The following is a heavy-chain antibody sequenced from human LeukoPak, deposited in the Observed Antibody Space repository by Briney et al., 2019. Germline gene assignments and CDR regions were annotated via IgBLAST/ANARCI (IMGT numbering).Heavy chain of an antibody. J-gene: IGHJ5*02. CDR3: ARDYGSGTPYNWFDP. Sequence: ASVEVSCKASGYTFTSYDINWVRQATGQGLEWMGWMNPNSGNTGYAQKFQGRVTMTRNTSISTAYMELSSLRSEDTAVYYCARDYGSGTPYNWFDPWGQGTLVTVSS. CDR1: GYTFTSYD. V-gene: IGHV1-8*01. CDR2: MNPNSGNT. D-gene: IGHD3-10*01.